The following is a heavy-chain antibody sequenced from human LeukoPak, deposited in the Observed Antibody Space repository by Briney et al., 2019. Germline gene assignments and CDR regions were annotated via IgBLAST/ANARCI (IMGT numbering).Heavy chain of an antibody. V-gene: IGHV1-2*02. CDR2: ISPNSGGT. D-gene: IGHD1-1*01. CDR1: GYTFTGYY. Sequence: ASVKVSCKASGYTFTGYYVHWVRQAPGQGLEWMGWISPNSGGTKYAEKFQGRVTMTRDTSISTAYMELSSLRSDDTAVFYCARDHGNDNFDYWGQGTLVTVSS. J-gene: IGHJ4*02. CDR3: ARDHGNDNFDY.